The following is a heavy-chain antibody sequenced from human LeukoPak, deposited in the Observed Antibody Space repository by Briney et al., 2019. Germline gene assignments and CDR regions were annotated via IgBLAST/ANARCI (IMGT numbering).Heavy chain of an antibody. CDR3: ARDRGYCSGGSCYSWFDY. J-gene: IGHJ4*02. V-gene: IGHV3-11*01. D-gene: IGHD2-15*01. CDR1: GFTFSDYY. Sequence: PGGSLRLSCAASGFTFSDYYMSWIRQAPGKGLEWVSYISSSGSTIYYADSVKGRFTISRDNAKNSLYLQMNSLRAEDTAVYYCARDRGYCSGGSCYSWFDYWGQGTLVTVSS. CDR2: ISSSGSTI.